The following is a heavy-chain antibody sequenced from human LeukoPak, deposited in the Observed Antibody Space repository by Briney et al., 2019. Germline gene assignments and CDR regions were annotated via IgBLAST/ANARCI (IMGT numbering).Heavy chain of an antibody. CDR1: GGTFSTYA. V-gene: IGHV1-69*05. CDR2: IIPIFGTA. Sequence: QVSCQASGGTFSTYAISWVRPAPGQGREWMGGIIPIFGTANYAQKFQGRVTITTDESTITAYMELSSLRSEDTAVYYCASIAAGSQSEYFQHWGQGTLVTVSS. J-gene: IGHJ1*01. CDR3: ASIAAGSQSEYFQH. D-gene: IGHD6-13*01.